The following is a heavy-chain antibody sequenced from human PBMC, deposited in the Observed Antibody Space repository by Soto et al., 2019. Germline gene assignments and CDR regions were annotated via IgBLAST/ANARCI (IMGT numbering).Heavy chain of an antibody. CDR1: GGSFSGYY. CDR2: INHSGST. J-gene: IGHJ4*02. V-gene: IGHV4-34*01. D-gene: IGHD3-22*01. CDR3: ARKVWEYYDSSGYYYFDY. Sequence: PSETLSLTCAVYGGSFSGYYWSWIRQPPGKGLEWIGEINHSGSTNYNPSLKSRVTISVDTSKNQFSLKLSSVTAADTALYYCARKVWEYYDSSGYYYFDYWGQGTLVTVSS.